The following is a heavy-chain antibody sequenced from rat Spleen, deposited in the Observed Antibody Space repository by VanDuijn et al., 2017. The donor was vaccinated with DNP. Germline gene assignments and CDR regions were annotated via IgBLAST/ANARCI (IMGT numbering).Heavy chain of an antibody. Sequence: EVQLVESGGGLVQPGRSLKLSCAASGFTFSNYDMAWVRQAPKKGLEWVATISYDGSSTYYRDSVKGRFTVSRDEAKSTLYLQMDSLRSEDTATYYCATQGYGYNRDYWYFDFWGPGTMVTVSS. CDR2: ISYDGSST. J-gene: IGHJ1*01. CDR1: GFTFSNYD. CDR3: ATQGYGYNRDYWYFDF. D-gene: IGHD1-4*01. V-gene: IGHV5-7*01.